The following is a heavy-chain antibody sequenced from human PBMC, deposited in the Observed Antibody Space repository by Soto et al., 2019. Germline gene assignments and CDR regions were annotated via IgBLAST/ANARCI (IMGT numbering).Heavy chain of an antibody. CDR1: GYTFTSYY. CDR2: INPSGGST. CDR3: ARAEIVVVVAATPQFDY. D-gene: IGHD2-15*01. V-gene: IGHV1-46*03. J-gene: IGHJ4*02. Sequence: GASVKVSCKASGYTFTSYYMHWVRQAPGQGLEWMGIINPSGGSTSYAQKFQGRVTMTRDTSTSTVYMELSSLRSEDTAVYYCARAEIVVVVAATPQFDYWGQGTLVTVSS.